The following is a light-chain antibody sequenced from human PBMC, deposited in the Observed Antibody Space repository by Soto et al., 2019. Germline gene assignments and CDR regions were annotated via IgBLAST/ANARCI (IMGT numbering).Light chain of an antibody. Sequence: QLTQSPSSLSASVGDRVTITCRASQNINKRLAWHQQKPGKAPKVLIYDASNLKSGVPSRFSGSGSGTEFILTISSLQPDDFATYYCQQYYTYPWTFGQGTKVDI. J-gene: IGKJ1*01. CDR1: QNINKR. V-gene: IGKV1-5*01. CDR3: QQYYTYPWT. CDR2: DAS.